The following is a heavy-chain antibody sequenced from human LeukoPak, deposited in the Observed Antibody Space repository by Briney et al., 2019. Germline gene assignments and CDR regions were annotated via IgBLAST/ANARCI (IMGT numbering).Heavy chain of an antibody. CDR2: ISGSSGYI. V-gene: IGHV3-21*01. CDR3: ARDRQGYYSHDY. Sequence: GGSLRLSCAASGFTFSSYSLNWVRQAPGKGLEWVSSISGSSGYIYYADPVKGRFTISRDNAKNSLYLQMNSLRAEDTAVYYCARDRQGYYSHDYWGQGTLVTVSS. J-gene: IGHJ4*02. CDR1: GFTFSSYS. D-gene: IGHD2-15*01.